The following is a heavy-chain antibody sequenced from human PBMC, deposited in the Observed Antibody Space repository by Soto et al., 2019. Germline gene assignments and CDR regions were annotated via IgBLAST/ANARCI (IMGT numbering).Heavy chain of an antibody. CDR3: ARDGLDDSSGYYRYYFDY. CDR2: IWYDGSNK. CDR1: GFTFSSYG. Sequence: QVQLVESGGGVVQPGRSLRLSCAASGFTFSSYGMHWVRQAPGKGLEWVAVIWYDGSNKYYADSVKGRVTISRDNSKNTLYLQMNSLRAEDTAVYYCARDGLDDSSGYYRYYFDYWGQGTLVTVSS. V-gene: IGHV3-33*01. D-gene: IGHD3-22*01. J-gene: IGHJ4*02.